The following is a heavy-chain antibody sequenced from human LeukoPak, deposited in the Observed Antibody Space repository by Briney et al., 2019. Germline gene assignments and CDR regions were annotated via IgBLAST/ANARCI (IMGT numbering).Heavy chain of an antibody. Sequence: ASVKVSCKASGYTFTSYGISWVRQAPGQGLEWMGWISAYNGNTNYAQKLQGRVTMTTDTSTSTAYMELRSLRSDDTAVYYCARGMVVAATWYYYYYYMDVWGKGTTVTVSS. V-gene: IGHV1-18*01. D-gene: IGHD2-15*01. CDR3: ARGMVVAATWYYYYYYMDV. CDR1: GYTFTSYG. J-gene: IGHJ6*03. CDR2: ISAYNGNT.